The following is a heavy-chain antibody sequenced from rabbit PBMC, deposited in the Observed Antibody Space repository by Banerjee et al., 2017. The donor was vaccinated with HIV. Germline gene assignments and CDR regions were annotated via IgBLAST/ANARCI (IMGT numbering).Heavy chain of an antibody. CDR2: MNTGSGNT. CDR1: GFSFSSSYW. V-gene: IGHV1S45*01. D-gene: IGHD4-1*01. CDR3: ARDDGTIADL. Sequence: QEQLEESGGDLVKPEGSLTLTCTASGFSFSSSYWICWVRQAPGKGLEWIGCMNTGSGNTYYASWAKGRFTISRSTSLNTVTLQLNSLTAADTATYFCARDDGTIADLWGQGTLVTVS. J-gene: IGHJ4*01.